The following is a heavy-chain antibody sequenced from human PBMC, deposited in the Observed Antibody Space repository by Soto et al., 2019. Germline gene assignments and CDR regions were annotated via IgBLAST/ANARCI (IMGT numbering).Heavy chain of an antibody. J-gene: IGHJ4*02. CDR1: GFAFSTYA. CDR2: MSGAGRSS. Sequence: DVQLLESGGGLVQPGGSLRLSCAASGFAFSTYAMSWVRQAPGKGLEWVSSMSGAGRSSYDADSVKGRFTISRDNSKNTLYLQMNNRRAEDTALYYCAKGPIIGVDNIYDYWGQGTLVTVSS. V-gene: IGHV3-23*01. CDR3: AKGPIIGVDNIYDY. D-gene: IGHD3-3*01.